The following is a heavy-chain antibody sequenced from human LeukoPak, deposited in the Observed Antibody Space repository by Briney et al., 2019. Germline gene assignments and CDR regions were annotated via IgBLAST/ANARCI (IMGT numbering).Heavy chain of an antibody. Sequence: GRSLRLSCAASGFTSSSYGMHWVRQAPGKGLEWVAVIWYDGSNKYYADSVKGRSTIFRDNSKNTLYLQMNSLRAEDTAVYYCARDLGTASGYYYGMDVWGQGTTVTVSS. CDR3: ARDLGTASGYYYGMDV. V-gene: IGHV3-33*01. CDR1: GFTSSSYG. J-gene: IGHJ6*02. D-gene: IGHD3-10*01. CDR2: IWYDGSNK.